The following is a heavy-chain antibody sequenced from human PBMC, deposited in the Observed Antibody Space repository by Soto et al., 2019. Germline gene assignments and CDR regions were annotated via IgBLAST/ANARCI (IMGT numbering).Heavy chain of an antibody. D-gene: IGHD3-9*01. CDR1: GGSISSYC. CDR3: ARRGPLTGYVLDYYGMDV. CDR2: IYYSGST. J-gene: IGHJ6*02. V-gene: IGHV4-59*01. Sequence: SETLSLTCTVSGGSISSYCWSWIRQPPGKGLEWIGYIYYSGSTNYNPSLKSRVTISVDTSKNQSSLKLSSVTAADTAVYYCARRGPLTGYVLDYYGMDVWGQGTTVTVSS.